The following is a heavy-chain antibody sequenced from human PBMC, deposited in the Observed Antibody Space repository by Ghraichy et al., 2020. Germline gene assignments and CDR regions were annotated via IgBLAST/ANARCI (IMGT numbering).Heavy chain of an antibody. J-gene: IGHJ4*02. CDR2: ISSRSST. D-gene: IGHD5-24*01. Sequence: LSLTCAASGFTFSNYNMKWVRQAPGKGLEWVSDISSRSSTNYVDSVKGRFTISRDNAKNSLYLQMTSLRDEDTAVYYCARMKDGYNVLDYWGQGTQVTVSS. CDR1: GFTFSNYN. V-gene: IGHV3-48*02. CDR3: ARMKDGYNVLDY.